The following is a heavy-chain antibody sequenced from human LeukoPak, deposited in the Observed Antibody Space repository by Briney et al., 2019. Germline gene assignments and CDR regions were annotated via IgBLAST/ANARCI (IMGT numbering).Heavy chain of an antibody. CDR1: GFTFSSYG. V-gene: IGHV3-33*01. CDR3: ARVGDTAMVTGENYFDY. CDR2: IWYDGRNK. D-gene: IGHD5-18*01. J-gene: IGHJ4*02. Sequence: GGSLRLSCAASGFTFSSYGMHWVRQAPGMGLEWVAVIWYDGRNKYYADSLKGRFTISRDNSKNTLYLQMNSLRAEDTAVYYCARVGDTAMVTGENYFDYWGQGTLVTVSS.